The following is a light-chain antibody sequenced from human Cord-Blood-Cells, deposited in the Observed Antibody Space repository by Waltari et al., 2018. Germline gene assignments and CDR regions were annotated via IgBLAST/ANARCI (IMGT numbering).Light chain of an antibody. V-gene: IGLV3-19*01. CDR2: GKN. J-gene: IGLJ1*01. CDR3: NSRDSSGNHYV. CDR1: SLRSYY. Sequence: SSELTQDPAVSVALGQTVRITCQGDSLRSYYASWYQQKPGQAPVLVISGKNNRPSGIPDRCSGSSSGNTAALTITGAQAEDEADYYCNSRDSSGNHYVFGTGTKVTVL.